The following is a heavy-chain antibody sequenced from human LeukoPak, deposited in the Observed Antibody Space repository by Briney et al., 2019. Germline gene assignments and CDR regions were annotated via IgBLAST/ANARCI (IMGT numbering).Heavy chain of an antibody. V-gene: IGHV3-74*01. J-gene: IGHJ5*02. CDR1: GFTFSSYW. CDR3: ARGRGP. CDR2: INSDASST. Sequence: GRSLRLSCAASGFTFSSYWMYWVRQAPGKGLVWVSHINSDASSTRYADSVKGRFTISRDNAKNTLYLQMNSLRAEDTAVYYCARGRGPWGQGTLVTVSS.